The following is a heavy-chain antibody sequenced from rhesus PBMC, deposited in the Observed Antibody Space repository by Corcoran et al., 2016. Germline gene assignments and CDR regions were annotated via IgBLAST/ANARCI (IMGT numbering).Heavy chain of an antibody. J-gene: IGHJ4*01. CDR2: IYGSSTGP. D-gene: IGHD6-31*01. V-gene: IGHV4S10*01. Sequence: QLQLQESGPGVVTPSETLSLTCAVAGYSSSDSSRWSWRRQPPGTGLEWIGYIYGSSTGPNYNPSLKSRFTISKDTSKNQFSLKLSAVTAADTAVYYGARVAAAGKEGNYFDYWGQGVLVTVSS. CDR1: GYSSSDSSR. CDR3: ARVAAAGKEGNYFDY.